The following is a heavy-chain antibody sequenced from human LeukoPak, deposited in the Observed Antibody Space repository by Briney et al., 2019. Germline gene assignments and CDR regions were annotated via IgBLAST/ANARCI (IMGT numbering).Heavy chain of an antibody. CDR1: GGTFSTYV. J-gene: IGHJ6*03. D-gene: IGHD2-15*01. V-gene: IGHV1-69*06. CDR2: IIPVFGTA. Sequence: ASVKVSCKASGGTFSTYVISWVRQAPGQGLEWMGGIIPVFGTANYAEKFQDRVTITADKSTSTAYMELSSLRSEDTAVYYCASTLLIYYYYYMDVWGKGTTVTVSS. CDR3: ASTLLIYYYYYMDV.